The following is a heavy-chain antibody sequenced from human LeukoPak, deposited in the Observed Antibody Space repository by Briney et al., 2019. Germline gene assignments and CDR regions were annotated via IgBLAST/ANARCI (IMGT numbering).Heavy chain of an antibody. J-gene: IGHJ3*02. D-gene: IGHD1-26*01. CDR2: IYYSGST. CDR1: GGSISSSTYH. Sequence: PSETLSLTCTVSGGSISSSTYHWGWIRQPPGKGLEWIGTIYYSGSTYYNPSLKSRATISVDKSKNQFSLKLSSGTAADTAVYYCAGVYSGSYNNAFDMWGQGTMVTVSS. CDR3: AGVYSGSYNNAFDM. V-gene: IGHV4-39*01.